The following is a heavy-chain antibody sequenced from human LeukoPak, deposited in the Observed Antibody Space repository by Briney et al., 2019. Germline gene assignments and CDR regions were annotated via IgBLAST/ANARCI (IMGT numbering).Heavy chain of an antibody. J-gene: IGHJ3*02. Sequence: ASVKVSCKASGYNYRDYYIHWVRHAPGQGLEWMGWINPHSGGTRYAQKFQGRVTMSSDMSINTAYMELRRLRSDDTAIFYCARVDRLYERTYPAGYDIWGQGTRVTVSS. D-gene: IGHD6-25*01. CDR2: INPHSGGT. V-gene: IGHV1-2*02. CDR1: GYNYRDYY. CDR3: ARVDRLYERTYPAGYDI.